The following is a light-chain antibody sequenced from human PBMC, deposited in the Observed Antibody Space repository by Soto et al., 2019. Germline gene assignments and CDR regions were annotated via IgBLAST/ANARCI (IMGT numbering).Light chain of an antibody. CDR2: DVT. CDR1: RSDDGGYNS. J-gene: IGLJ1*01. V-gene: IGLV2-14*01. CDR3: SSFTSSMTNV. Sequence: QSALTQPASVSGSPGQSITISGTGTRSDDGGYNSVSWYQQHPGKAPKLILYDVTDRPSGVSYRFSGSKSGNTASLTISGLQAADEADYFCSSFTSSMTNVFGSGTKVTV.